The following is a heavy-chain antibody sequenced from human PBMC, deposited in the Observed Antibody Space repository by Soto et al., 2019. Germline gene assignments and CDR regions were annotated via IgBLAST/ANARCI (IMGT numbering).Heavy chain of an antibody. CDR3: AKDNRYYGSGSYGPYYFDY. J-gene: IGHJ4*02. V-gene: IGHV3-48*02. D-gene: IGHD3-10*01. CDR1: GFTFNTYS. CDR2: ISNSGGTK. Sequence: HPGGSLRLSCAASGFTFNTYSMNWVRQAPGKGLDWVSSISNSGGTKYYADSVQGRFTISRDNAKNSLFLQMNSLGDEDTAVYFCAKDNRYYGSGSYGPYYFDYWGQGILVTVSS.